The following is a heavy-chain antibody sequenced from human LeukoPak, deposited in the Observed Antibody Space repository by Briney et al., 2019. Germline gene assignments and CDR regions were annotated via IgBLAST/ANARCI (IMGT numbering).Heavy chain of an antibody. CDR1: GASISSSSYY. CDR2: VYYNGNT. CDR3: ARGRQQLVPFDY. J-gene: IGHJ4*02. D-gene: IGHD6-13*01. V-gene: IGHV4-39*01. Sequence: SETLSLTCTVSGASISSSSYYWGYFRQPPGKGLEWIGSVYYNGNTYYTPSLKSRATISADTSKNQFSLKLTSVAAADTAVYYCARGRQQLVPFDYWGQGTLVTVSS.